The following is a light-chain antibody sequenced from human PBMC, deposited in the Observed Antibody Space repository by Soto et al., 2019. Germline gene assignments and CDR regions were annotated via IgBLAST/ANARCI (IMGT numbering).Light chain of an antibody. CDR3: QSFDSSRIGLL. J-gene: IGLJ2*01. V-gene: IGLV1-40*01. CDR2: DTT. CDR1: HSDIGAGYG. Sequence: QPVLTQPPSVTGAPGQRVTISCTGSHSDIGAGYGVHWYQQFPHSAPKLLIYDTTNRPSGVPDRFSVSRSGTSASLAITGLQAEDEADYYCQSFDSSRIGLLFGGGTKLTVL.